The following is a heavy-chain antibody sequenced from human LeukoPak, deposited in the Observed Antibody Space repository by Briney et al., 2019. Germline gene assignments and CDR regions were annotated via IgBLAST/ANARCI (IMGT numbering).Heavy chain of an antibody. CDR2: IYHSGST. CDR1: GGSISSGGYY. D-gene: IGHD3-10*01. V-gene: IGHV4-30-2*01. Sequence: SETLSLTCTVSGGSISSGGYYWSWIRQPPGKGLEWIGYIYHSGSTYYNPSLKSRVTISVDSSKNQFSLKLSSVTAADTAVYYCARGYSGSGTYWLDPWGQGTLVIVSS. CDR3: ARGYSGSGTYWLDP. J-gene: IGHJ5*02.